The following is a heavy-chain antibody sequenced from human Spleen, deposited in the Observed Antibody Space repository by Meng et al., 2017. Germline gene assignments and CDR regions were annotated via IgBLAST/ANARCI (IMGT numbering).Heavy chain of an antibody. J-gene: IGHJ4*02. CDR2: ISISGEDT. Sequence: GGSLRLSCVASGFTFSSCGMAWVRQAPGKGLEWVSSISISGEDTKYADSVKGRFTVSRDNSRSTVFLQMNSLRVEDTAVYYCAKEIRPNDYWGQGTLVTVSS. CDR3: AKEIRPNDY. CDR1: GFTFSSCG. V-gene: IGHV3-23*01.